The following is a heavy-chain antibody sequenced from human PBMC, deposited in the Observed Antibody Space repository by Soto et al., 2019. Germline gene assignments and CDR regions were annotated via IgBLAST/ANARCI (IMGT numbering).Heavy chain of an antibody. CDR1: GGSISSGDYY. CDR3: ARDYYDSSGYWLRAFDI. J-gene: IGHJ3*02. D-gene: IGHD3-22*01. V-gene: IGHV4-61*08. CDR2: IYYSGST. Sequence: SETLSLTCTVSGGSISSGDYYWSWIRQPPGKGLEWIGYIYYSGSTNYNPSLKSRVTISVDTSKNQFSLKLSSVTAADTAVYYCARDYYDSSGYWLRAFDIWGQGTMVTVSS.